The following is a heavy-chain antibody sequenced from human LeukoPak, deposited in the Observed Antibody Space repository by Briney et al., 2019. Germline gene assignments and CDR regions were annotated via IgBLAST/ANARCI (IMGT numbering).Heavy chain of an antibody. CDR1: GFTFTTYE. J-gene: IGHJ4*02. V-gene: IGHV3-23*01. CDR3: AKDIIGEVGATLDY. D-gene: IGHD1-26*01. CDR2: ISGSGGST. Sequence: GGSLRLSCAASGFTFTTYEMNWVRQAPGKGLEWVSAISGSGGSTYYADSVKGRFTISRDNSKNTLYLQMNSLRAEDTAVYYCAKDIIGEVGATLDYWGQGTLVTVSS.